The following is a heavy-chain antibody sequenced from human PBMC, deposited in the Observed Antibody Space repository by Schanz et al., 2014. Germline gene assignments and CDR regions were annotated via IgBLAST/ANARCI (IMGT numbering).Heavy chain of an antibody. CDR2: INPSGVST. CDR3: ARDDRFVEWSLLGS. D-gene: IGHD3-3*01. V-gene: IGHV1-46*01. CDR1: GYIFTSYS. J-gene: IGHJ5*02. Sequence: QVHLVQSGAEVKKPGASVKVSCKASGYIFTSYSMHWVRQAPGQGLEWLGIINPSGVSTSSAQEFQGRVTMTRDTSTSTLQMELSSLRSEDTAVYYCARDDRFVEWSLLGSWGQGTLVTVSS.